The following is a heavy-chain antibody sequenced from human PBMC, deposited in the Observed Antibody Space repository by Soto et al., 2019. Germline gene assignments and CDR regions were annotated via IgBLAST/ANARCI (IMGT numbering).Heavy chain of an antibody. J-gene: IGHJ6*02. D-gene: IGHD6-13*01. V-gene: IGHV4-31*02. Sequence: SETLSLTCTVSGGSISSGGYYWSWIRQHPGKGLEWIGYIYYSGSTYYNPSLKSRVTISVDTSKNQFSLKLSSVTAADTAVYYCAIDSSSGRGSRYGMDVWGQGTTVTGSS. CDR2: IYYSGST. CDR1: GGSISSGGYY. CDR3: AIDSSSGRGSRYGMDV.